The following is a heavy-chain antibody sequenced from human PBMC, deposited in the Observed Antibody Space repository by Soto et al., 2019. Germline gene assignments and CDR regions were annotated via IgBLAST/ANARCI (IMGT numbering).Heavy chain of an antibody. CDR3: AKARDQQWVRLPFDY. V-gene: IGHV3-23*01. J-gene: IGHJ4*02. D-gene: IGHD6-19*01. CDR1: GFFFSSYT. Sequence: EVQLLESGGGLVQPGGPLRLSCVGSGFFFSSYTMTWVRKAPGKGREWVSSFSATSENTYSADSVRGRFTISRDNSKNTLFLQMNSLTAEDTAMYYCAKARDQQWVRLPFDYWGQGILVIVSS. CDR2: FSATSENT.